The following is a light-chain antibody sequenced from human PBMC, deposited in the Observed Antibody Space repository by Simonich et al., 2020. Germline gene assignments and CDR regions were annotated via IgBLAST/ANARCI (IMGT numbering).Light chain of an antibody. V-gene: IGLV2-23*01. Sequence: QSALTQPASVSGSPGQSIPISCTGTSSDVGSYNLVSWYPQHPGKAPKLMIYEGSKRPPGVSNRFSGSKSGNTASLTISGLQAEDEADYYGCSYAGSSTWVFGGGTKLTVL. CDR3: CSYAGSSTWV. J-gene: IGLJ3*02. CDR1: SSDVGSYNL. CDR2: EGS.